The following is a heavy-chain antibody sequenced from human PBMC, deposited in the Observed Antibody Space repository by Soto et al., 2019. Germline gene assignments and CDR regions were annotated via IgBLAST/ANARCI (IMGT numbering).Heavy chain of an antibody. J-gene: IGHJ4*02. D-gene: IGHD6-19*01. Sequence: PGGSLRLSCSASGFTFGDYTMHWVRQTPERGLEWVSLISWDGVLRFYADSVEGRFTISRDNSRNSLYLQMSSLRTEDTALYYCARDKKELLSSRFDSDYWGRG. CDR1: GFTFGDYT. CDR2: ISWDGVLR. V-gene: IGHV3-43*01. CDR3: ARDKKELLSSRFDSDY.